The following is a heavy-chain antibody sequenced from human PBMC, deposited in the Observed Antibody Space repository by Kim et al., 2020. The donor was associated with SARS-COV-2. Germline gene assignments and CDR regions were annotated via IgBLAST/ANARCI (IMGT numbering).Heavy chain of an antibody. Sequence: GGSLRLSCAASGFTFSSYAMNWVRQAPGKGLEWVSVISGSGNYIDYADSVKGRFTISRDNSKNTLFLQMNNLRAEDTALYYCAKTRGTTSNFADHWGQGTLVTVSS. CDR1: GFTFSSYA. D-gene: IGHD1-7*01. CDR3: AKTRGTTSNFADH. V-gene: IGHV3-23*01. J-gene: IGHJ4*02. CDR2: ISGSGNYI.